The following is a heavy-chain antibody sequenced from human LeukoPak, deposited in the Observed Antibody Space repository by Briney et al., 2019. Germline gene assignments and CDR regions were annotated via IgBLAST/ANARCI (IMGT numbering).Heavy chain of an antibody. CDR2: ISASGGDT. V-gene: IGHV3-23*01. CDR1: GLTFSSYS. CDR3: AKTPRYSSSPPDS. Sequence: GGSLRLSCVVSGLTFSSYSMSWVRQAPGKGLEWVSGISASGGDTWYPDSVKGRFTISRDNSKNTLYLQMSSLRAEDTAVYYCAKTPRYSSSPPDSWGQGTLVTVSS. D-gene: IGHD6-6*01. J-gene: IGHJ4*02.